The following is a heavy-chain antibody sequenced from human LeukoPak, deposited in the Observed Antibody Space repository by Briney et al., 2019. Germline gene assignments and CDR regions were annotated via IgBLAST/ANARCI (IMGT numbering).Heavy chain of an antibody. CDR3: TRHGTPSGYFDL. V-gene: IGHV3-15*07. Sequence: PGGSLRLSCAASGFTFTNTWMNWVRQAPGKGLEWVGRIRSKTDGGTTDYAAPVKGRFTISRDDSKNTLYLQLNSLKSEDTAVYYCTRHGTPSGYFDLWGRGTLVTVSS. D-gene: IGHD2-15*01. CDR2: IRSKTDGGTT. CDR1: GFTFTNTW. J-gene: IGHJ2*01.